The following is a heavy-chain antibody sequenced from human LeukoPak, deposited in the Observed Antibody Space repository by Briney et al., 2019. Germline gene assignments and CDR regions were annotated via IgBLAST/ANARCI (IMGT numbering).Heavy chain of an antibody. V-gene: IGHV4-34*01. CDR2: INHSGST. J-gene: IGHJ6*02. CDR1: GGSFSGYY. Sequence: SETLSLTCAVYGGSFSGYYWSWIRQPPGKGLEWIGEINHSGSTNYNPSLKSRVTISVDTSKNQFSLKLSSVTAADTAVYYCARYSSGRSTGAYGMDVWGQGTTVTVSS. D-gene: IGHD6-19*01. CDR3: ARYSSGRSTGAYGMDV.